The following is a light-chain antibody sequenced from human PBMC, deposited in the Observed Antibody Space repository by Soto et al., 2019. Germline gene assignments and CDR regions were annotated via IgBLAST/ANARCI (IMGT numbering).Light chain of an antibody. CDR1: SSDIGKYNY. V-gene: IGLV2-14*03. CDR2: EVT. CDR3: SSYTTSNNYV. J-gene: IGLJ1*01. Sequence: QSVLTQPASVSASPGQSITISCTGTSSDIGKYNYVSWYQQHPGNAPKLLLYEVTSRPSGISNRFSGSKSGNTASLTVSGLQAEDEADYYCSSYTTSNNYVFGTGTKVTVL.